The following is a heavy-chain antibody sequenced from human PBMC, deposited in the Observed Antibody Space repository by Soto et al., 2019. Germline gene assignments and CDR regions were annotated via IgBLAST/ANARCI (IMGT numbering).Heavy chain of an antibody. V-gene: IGHV3-30*18. CDR2: ISYDGSNK. J-gene: IGHJ4*02. Sequence: GGSLRLSCAASGFTFSSYGMHWVRQAPGKGLEWVAVISYDGSNKYYADSVKGRFTISRDNSKNTLYLQMNSLRAEDTAVYYCAKDYYDFWSGYLYYFDYWGQGTLVTVSS. D-gene: IGHD3-3*01. CDR1: GFTFSSYG. CDR3: AKDYYDFWSGYLYYFDY.